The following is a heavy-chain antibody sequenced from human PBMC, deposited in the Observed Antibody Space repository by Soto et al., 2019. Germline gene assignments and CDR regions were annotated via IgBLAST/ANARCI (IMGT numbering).Heavy chain of an antibody. J-gene: IGHJ6*02. CDR2: IYHSGST. CDR1: GGSISSGGYS. Sequence: SETLSLTCAVSGGSISSGGYSWSWIRQPPGKGLEWIGYIYHSGSTYYNPSLKSRVTISVDGSKNQFSLKLSSVTAADTAVYYCARVSRYDFWSGSQIKYYYYGMDVWGQGTTVTVSS. V-gene: IGHV4-30-2*01. D-gene: IGHD3-3*01. CDR3: ARVSRYDFWSGSQIKYYYYGMDV.